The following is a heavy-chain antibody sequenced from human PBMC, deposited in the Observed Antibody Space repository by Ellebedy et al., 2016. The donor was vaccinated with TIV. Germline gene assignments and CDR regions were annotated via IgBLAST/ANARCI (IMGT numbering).Heavy chain of an antibody. D-gene: IGHD3-10*02. Sequence: GGSLRLSCAASKFTVSYNYMTWVRQAPGKGLEWDAIIYTEDSAYYAGSVKGRFTISRDNSKNTLYLQMNSRRTEDTAVYYCARASFYDVDLSGWYFDLWGRGTLVTVSS. V-gene: IGHV3-66*01. J-gene: IGHJ2*01. CDR1: KFTVSYNY. CDR2: IYTEDSA. CDR3: ARASFYDVDLSGWYFDL.